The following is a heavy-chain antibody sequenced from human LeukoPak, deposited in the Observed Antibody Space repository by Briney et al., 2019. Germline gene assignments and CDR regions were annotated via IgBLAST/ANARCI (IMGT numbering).Heavy chain of an antibody. CDR3: ARGTVTTEYFQP. Sequence: SESLSLTCTVSGGSISSYHWSWIRQPPGKGLEWIGYISYTGSTNYNPSLKSRVTMSVDTSKNHFSLKLSSVTAADTAVYYCARGTVTTEYFQPWGQGTLVTASA. CDR1: GGSISSYH. V-gene: IGHV4-59*01. CDR2: ISYTGST. J-gene: IGHJ1*01. D-gene: IGHD4-17*01.